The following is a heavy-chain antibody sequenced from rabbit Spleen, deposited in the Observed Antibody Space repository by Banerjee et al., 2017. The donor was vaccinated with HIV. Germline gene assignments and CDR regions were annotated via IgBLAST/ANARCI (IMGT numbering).Heavy chain of an antibody. V-gene: IGHV1S47*01. J-gene: IGHJ6*01. CDR1: GFDFSTYS. CDR2: IVPIFGVT. Sequence: QEQLVESGGGLVQPGGSLKLSCKASGFDFSTYSMSWVRQAPGKGLEWIGYIVPIFGVTYYANWVNGRFTISSHNAQNTLYLQLNSLTAADTATYFCARFYAGYGDFGYAAMWGPGTLVTVS. CDR3: ARFYAGYGDFGYAAM. D-gene: IGHD7-1*01.